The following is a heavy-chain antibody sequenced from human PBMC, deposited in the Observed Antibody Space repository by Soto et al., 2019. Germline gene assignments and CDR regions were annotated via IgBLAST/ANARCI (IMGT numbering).Heavy chain of an antibody. CDR2: ISSSSSTI. CDR1: GFTFSSYS. Sequence: EVQLVESGGGLVQPGGSLRLSCAASGFTFSSYSMKWVRQAPGKGLECVSYISSSSSTIYYADSVKGRFTISRDNAKNSLYLQMNSLRAEDTAVYYCARHPERIAEIGWFDPWGQGTLVTVSS. D-gene: IGHD6-13*01. CDR3: ARHPERIAEIGWFDP. J-gene: IGHJ5*02. V-gene: IGHV3-48*01.